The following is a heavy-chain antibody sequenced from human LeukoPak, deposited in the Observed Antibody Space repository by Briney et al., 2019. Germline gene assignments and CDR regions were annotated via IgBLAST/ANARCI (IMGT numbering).Heavy chain of an antibody. Sequence: ASVKVSCKASGYTFTSYYMHWVRQAPGQGLEWMGIINPSGGSTSYAQKFQGRVTMTRDMSTSTVYMELSSLRSEDTAVYYCARSNYYGSGSYYNDYWGRGTLVTVSS. V-gene: IGHV1-46*01. CDR3: ARSNYYGSGSYYNDY. J-gene: IGHJ4*02. D-gene: IGHD3-10*01. CDR2: INPSGGST. CDR1: GYTFTSYY.